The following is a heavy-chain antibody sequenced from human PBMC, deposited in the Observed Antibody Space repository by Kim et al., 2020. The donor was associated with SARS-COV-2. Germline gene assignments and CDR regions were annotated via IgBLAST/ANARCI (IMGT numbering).Heavy chain of an antibody. V-gene: IGHV3-30*18. CDR1: GFIFSNFG. D-gene: IGHD2-15*01. CDR2: ISYDGSKE. Sequence: GGSLRLSCEASGFIFSNFGMYWVRQAPGKGLEWVAFISYDGSKEDYADSVKGRFAISRDSSKNSVYLQMTSLRPEDTALYYCAKDKVVAAIKSWFGDFD. J-gene: IGHJ2*01. CDR3: AKDKVVAAIKSWFGDFD.